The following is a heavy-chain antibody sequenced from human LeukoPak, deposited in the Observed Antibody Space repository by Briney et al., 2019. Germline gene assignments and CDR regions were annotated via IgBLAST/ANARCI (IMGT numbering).Heavy chain of an antibody. CDR2: IWYDGSNK. V-gene: IGHV3-33*01. Sequence: GRSLRLSCAASGFTFSSYGMHWVRQAPGKGLEWVAVIWYDGSNKYYADSVKGRFTISRDNSKNTLYLQMNSLRAEDTAVYYCARGGSLYGSTWFDPWGQGTLVTVSS. CDR3: ARGGSLYGSTWFDP. J-gene: IGHJ5*02. CDR1: GFTFSSYG. D-gene: IGHD3-10*01.